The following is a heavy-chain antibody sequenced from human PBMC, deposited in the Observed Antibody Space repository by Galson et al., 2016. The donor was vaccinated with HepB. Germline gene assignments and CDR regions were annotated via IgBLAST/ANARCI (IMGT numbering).Heavy chain of an antibody. J-gene: IGHJ4*02. V-gene: IGHV5-10-1*01. CDR2: INPNPRESYS. Sequence: QSGAEVKKPGESLTISCKGSGYSFTSHWITWVRQVPGKGLEWMGRINPNPRESYSVYSPSFQGHVTVSSDKSITTAYVRWSSLKASDTGIYYCARQKDDARGHNYLDYWAREPWSSSPQ. D-gene: IGHD3-10*01. CDR1: GYSFTSHW. CDR3: ARQKDDARGHNYLDY.